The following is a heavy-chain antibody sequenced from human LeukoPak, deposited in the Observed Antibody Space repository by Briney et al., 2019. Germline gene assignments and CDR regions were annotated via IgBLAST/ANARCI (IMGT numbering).Heavy chain of an antibody. CDR1: GFTFNLAW. J-gene: IGHJ6*03. V-gene: IGHV3-15*01. D-gene: IGHD6-13*01. CDR3: TTDSSSSWLHYYYYYYMDV. CDR2: IRSKADGPTEFPKT. Sequence: GGSLRLSCAASGFTFNLAWMSWVRQAPGKGLEWVARIRSKADGPTEFPKTEYATPVKDRFTISRDDSQNKVYLQMSSLGTDDTAVYYCTTDSSSSWLHYYYYYYMDVWGKGTTVTVSS.